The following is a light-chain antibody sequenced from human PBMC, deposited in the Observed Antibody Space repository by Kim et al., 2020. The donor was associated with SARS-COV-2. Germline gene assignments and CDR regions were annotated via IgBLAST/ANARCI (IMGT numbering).Light chain of an antibody. V-gene: IGLV7-43*01. Sequence: PGGTVTLTCASSTGAVTSGYYPNWFQQKPGQAPRALIYTISNKYSWTPARFSGSLLGGKAALTLSGVQPEDEAEYYCLLYYGGARVFGGGTQLTVL. J-gene: IGLJ3*02. CDR3: LLYYGGARV. CDR2: TIS. CDR1: TGAVTSGYY.